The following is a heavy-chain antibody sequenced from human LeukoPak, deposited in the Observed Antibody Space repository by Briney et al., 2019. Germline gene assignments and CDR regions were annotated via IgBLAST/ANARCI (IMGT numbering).Heavy chain of an antibody. D-gene: IGHD4-11*01. J-gene: IGHJ4*02. CDR2: ISYSGST. Sequence: SETLSLTCTVSGASISSYYWSWIRQPPGKGLECIGYISYSGSTNYNPSLKSRVAISVDTSKNQFSLKLSSVTAADTAVYFCARHYPPDYPFDCWGQGTLVTVSS. CDR3: ARHYPPDYPFDC. CDR1: GASISSYY. V-gene: IGHV4-59*08.